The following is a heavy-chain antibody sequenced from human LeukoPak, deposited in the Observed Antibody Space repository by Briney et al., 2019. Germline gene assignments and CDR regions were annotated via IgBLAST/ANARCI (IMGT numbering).Heavy chain of an antibody. V-gene: IGHV3-23*01. Sequence: GGSLRLSCAASGFTFSTYAMSWVRQAPGKGLEWVSAIGNSGVRTFYADSVKGRFTISRDNSRNTVHLQMNFLRAEDTAVYFCAKRASGSGTPLYHFDSWGQGALVTVSS. CDR1: GFTFSTYA. J-gene: IGHJ4*02. CDR3: AKRASGSGTPLYHFDS. CDR2: IGNSGVRT. D-gene: IGHD3-10*01.